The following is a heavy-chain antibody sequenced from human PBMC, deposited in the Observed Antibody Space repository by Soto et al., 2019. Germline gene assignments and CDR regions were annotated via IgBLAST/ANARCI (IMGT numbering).Heavy chain of an antibody. CDR2: IIPIFGTA. D-gene: IGHD2-2*01. J-gene: IGHJ6*02. V-gene: IGHV1-69*01. CDR3: ARSVSFRYQLLKRGMDV. Sequence: QVQLVQSGAEVKKPGSSVTVSCKASGGTFSSYAISWVRQAPGQGLEWMGGIIPIFGTANYAQKFQGRVTIIAHESTSTAYMELSSLRSEDTAVYYCARSVSFRYQLLKRGMDVWGQGTTVNVSS. CDR1: GGTFSSYA.